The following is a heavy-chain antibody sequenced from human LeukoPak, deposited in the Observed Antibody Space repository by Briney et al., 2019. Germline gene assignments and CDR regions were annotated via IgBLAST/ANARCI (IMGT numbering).Heavy chain of an antibody. CDR3: ARDRGSYDSSGYYPYDAFDI. CDR1: GFTFDDYG. J-gene: IGHJ3*02. V-gene: IGHV3-20*04. Sequence: GGSLRLSCAASGFTFDDYGMTWVRQAPGKGLEWVSSINWNGGSTGYADSVKGRFTISRDNAKNSLFLQMNSLRAEDTALYYCARDRGSYDSSGYYPYDAFDICGQGTMVTVSS. D-gene: IGHD3-22*01. CDR2: INWNGGST.